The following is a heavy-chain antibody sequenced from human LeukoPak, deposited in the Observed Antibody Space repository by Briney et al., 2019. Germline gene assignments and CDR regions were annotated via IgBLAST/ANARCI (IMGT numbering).Heavy chain of an antibody. Sequence: GGSLRLSCAASGFTFDDYAMHWVRQAPGKGLEWVSGISWNSGSIGYADSVKGRFTISRDNAKNSLYLQMNSLRAEDTALYYCAKDIVVVGEYYYYGMDVWGQGTTVTVSS. CDR2: ISWNSGSI. CDR1: GFTFDDYA. CDR3: AKDIVVVGEYYYYGMDV. J-gene: IGHJ6*02. D-gene: IGHD2-2*01. V-gene: IGHV3-9*01.